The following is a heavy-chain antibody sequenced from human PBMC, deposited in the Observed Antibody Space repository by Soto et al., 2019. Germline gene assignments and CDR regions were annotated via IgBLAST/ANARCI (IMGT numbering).Heavy chain of an antibody. J-gene: IGHJ3*02. V-gene: IGHV2-5*04. CDR2: IYWQDDT. Sequence: QITLQESGPPLVRPTQTLTLACTFSGFSLTTSGVGVGWIRHPPGKALEWLALIYWQDDTRYRPSLKSRLTIPKETTKSLLVLTITTMDPVDTGTYYCVRFLSGLFVPRHRAAFDIWGQGTMVTVSS. CDR1: GFSLTTSGVG. D-gene: IGHD3-3*01. CDR3: VRFLSGLFVPRHRAAFDI.